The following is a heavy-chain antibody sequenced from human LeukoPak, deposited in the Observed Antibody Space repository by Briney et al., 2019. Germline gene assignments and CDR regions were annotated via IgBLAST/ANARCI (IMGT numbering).Heavy chain of an antibody. J-gene: IGHJ4*02. Sequence: ASVKVSCKASGYTFTGYYMHWVRQAPGQGLEWMGRINPNSGGTNYAQKFQGRVTITRDTSASTAYMELSGLRSEDTAVYYCARDHGHIDYWGQGTLVTVSS. V-gene: IGHV1-2*06. CDR1: GYTFTGYY. CDR2: INPNSGGT. CDR3: ARDHGHIDY.